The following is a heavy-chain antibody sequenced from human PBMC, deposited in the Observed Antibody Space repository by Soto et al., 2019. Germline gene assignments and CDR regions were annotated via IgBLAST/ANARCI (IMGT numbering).Heavy chain of an antibody. D-gene: IGHD3-3*01. CDR3: AADRTRYDFWT. J-gene: IGHJ5*02. Sequence: QMQQVQSGPEVKKPGTSVKVSCKASGFTFSRSAVQWVRQARGQRLEWIGWIVVGSGNTNYAQKFQERVTISRDMSTNTAYMELKSLRSEDTAVYYCAADRTRYDFWTWGQGTLVTVSS. CDR1: GFTFSRSA. V-gene: IGHV1-58*01. CDR2: IVVGSGNT.